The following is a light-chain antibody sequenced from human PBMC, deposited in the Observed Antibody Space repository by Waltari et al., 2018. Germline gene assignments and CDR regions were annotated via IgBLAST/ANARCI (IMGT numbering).Light chain of an antibody. V-gene: IGKV3-15*01. J-gene: IGKJ1*01. CDR3: QHYNNWLRT. Sequence: ETVMTQSPATLSVSPGESATLSCRASQSVTSNLAWYQQKPGQAPRLLIYGASTRATGIPARFSGSGSATEFTLTISSLQSEDFAVYYCQHYNNWLRTFGQGTKVEIK. CDR1: QSVTSN. CDR2: GAS.